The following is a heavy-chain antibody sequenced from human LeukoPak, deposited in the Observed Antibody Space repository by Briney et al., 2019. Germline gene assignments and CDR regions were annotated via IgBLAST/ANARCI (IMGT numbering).Heavy chain of an antibody. J-gene: IGHJ4*02. CDR1: GGSISSYY. D-gene: IGHD6-13*01. Sequence: SETLSLTCTVSGGSISSYYWSWIRQPPGKGLEWIGYIYYGGSTNYNPSLKSRVTISVDTSKNQFSLKLSSVTAADTAVYYCAREGVYSSPFDYWGQGTLVTVSS. CDR2: IYYGGST. CDR3: AREGVYSSPFDY. V-gene: IGHV4-59*01.